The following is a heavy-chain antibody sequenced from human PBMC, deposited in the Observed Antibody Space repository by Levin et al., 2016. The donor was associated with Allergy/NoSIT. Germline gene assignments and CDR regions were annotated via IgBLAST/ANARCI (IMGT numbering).Heavy chain of an antibody. J-gene: IGHJ6*02. CDR2: ISSNGGST. V-gene: IGHV3-64D*09. CDR1: GFTFSSYA. Sequence: GGSLRLSCSASGFTFSSYAMHWVRQAPGKGLEYVSAISSNGGSTYYADSVKGRFTISRDNSKNTLYLQMSSLRAEDTAVYYCARVPGADSGRYFDWLRDYYYYYGMDVWGQGTDGHRLL. CDR3: ARVPGADSGRYFDWLRDYYYYYGMDV. D-gene: IGHD3-9*01.